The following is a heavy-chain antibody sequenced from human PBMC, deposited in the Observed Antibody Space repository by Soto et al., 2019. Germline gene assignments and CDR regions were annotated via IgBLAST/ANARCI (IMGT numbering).Heavy chain of an antibody. D-gene: IGHD1-26*01. V-gene: IGHV3-53*04. CDR3: ARQAAGGFRQSPPYDY. Sequence: EAQLVESGGGLVQPGGYLRLSCAASGFTVSSNYMSWVRQAPGKGLEWVSVIYSGGSTYYADSVKGRFTISRHNSTNTLYLQMNSLRAEDTAVYYCARQAAGGFRQSPPYDYWGQGTLATVSS. J-gene: IGHJ4*02. CDR2: IYSGGST. CDR1: GFTVSSNY.